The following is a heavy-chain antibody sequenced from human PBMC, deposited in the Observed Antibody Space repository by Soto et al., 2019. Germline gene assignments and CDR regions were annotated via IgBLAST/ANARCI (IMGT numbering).Heavy chain of an antibody. Sequence: QVQLVQSGAEVKKPGSSVKVSCKASGGTFSSYAISWVRQAPGQGLEWMGGIIPIFGTANYAQKFQGRVTITADESTSTAYMELSSLRSEDTAVYYCARRGYCSGGSCHLYDGMDVWGQGTTVTVSS. V-gene: IGHV1-69*01. CDR1: GGTFSSYA. CDR2: IIPIFGTA. D-gene: IGHD2-15*01. J-gene: IGHJ6*02. CDR3: ARRGYCSGGSCHLYDGMDV.